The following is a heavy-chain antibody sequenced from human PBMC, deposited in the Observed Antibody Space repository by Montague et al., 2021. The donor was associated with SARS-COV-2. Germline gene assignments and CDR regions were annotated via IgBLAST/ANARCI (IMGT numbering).Heavy chain of an antibody. CDR1: GFTFSGYW. V-gene: IGHV3-7*01. CDR2: IKHDESEK. CDR3: ARGGGLSADYCYYGMDV. D-gene: IGHD2-15*01. J-gene: IGHJ6*02. Sequence: SLRLSCAASGFTFSGYWMSWVRQAPGKGLEWVANIKHDESEKYYVDSVKGRFTISRDNAKNSLYLQVNSLRAEDTAVYYCARGGGLSADYCYYGMDVWGQGTTVTVSS.